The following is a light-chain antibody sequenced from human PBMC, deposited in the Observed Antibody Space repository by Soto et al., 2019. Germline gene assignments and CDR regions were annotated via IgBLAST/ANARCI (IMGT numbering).Light chain of an antibody. J-gene: IGLJ1*01. Sequence: QSALTQVRSVSGSPGQSVTISCTGTSSDVGGYNYVAWYQQHPGQAPKLMIYDVSKRPSGVPDRFSGSKSGNTASLTISGLQAEDEADYYCCSYAGDYTFVFGTGTKLTVL. CDR1: SSDVGGYNY. CDR3: CSYAGDYTFV. CDR2: DVS. V-gene: IGLV2-11*01.